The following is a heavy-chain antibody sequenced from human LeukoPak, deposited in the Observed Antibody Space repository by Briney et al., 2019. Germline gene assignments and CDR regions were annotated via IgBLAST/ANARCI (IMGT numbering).Heavy chain of an antibody. D-gene: IGHD2-21*02. Sequence: AASVKVSCKASGYTFTSYGLSRVRQAPGQGLEWMGWISAYNGNTNYALKLQGRVTMTTDTSTSTAYMELRSLRSDDTAVYYCARAWGSVVVTAIRLYYFDYWGQGTLVTVSS. CDR2: ISAYNGNT. J-gene: IGHJ4*02. CDR3: ARAWGSVVVTAIRLYYFDY. V-gene: IGHV1-18*01. CDR1: GYTFTSYG.